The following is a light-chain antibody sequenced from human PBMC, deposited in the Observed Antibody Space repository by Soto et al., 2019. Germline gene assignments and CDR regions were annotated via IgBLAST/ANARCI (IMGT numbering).Light chain of an antibody. Sequence: EIVLTQSPATLSLSPGERATLSCRASQRVSSYLAWYQQKPGQAPRLLIYDASNRATGIPARFSDSGSGTDFTLTINSLEPEDSAVYYCQQRSNWPSITFGQGTRLEIK. CDR1: QRVSSY. J-gene: IGKJ5*01. CDR3: QQRSNWPSIT. V-gene: IGKV3-11*01. CDR2: DAS.